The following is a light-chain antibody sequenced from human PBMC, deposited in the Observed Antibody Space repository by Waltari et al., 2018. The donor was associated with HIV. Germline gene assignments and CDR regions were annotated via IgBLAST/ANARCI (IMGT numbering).Light chain of an antibody. V-gene: IGKV1-5*03. J-gene: IGKJ1*01. CDR2: KAS. CDR1: QSVSSW. Sequence: DVPMTQSPFTLSASVGDRVTIPCRASQSVSSWLAWYQQKPGKPPKLLIYKASTLQSGVPSRFSGSASATEFTLTSSGLQPDDFATYFCQQYSSSWAFGQGTKVEI. CDR3: QQYSSSWA.